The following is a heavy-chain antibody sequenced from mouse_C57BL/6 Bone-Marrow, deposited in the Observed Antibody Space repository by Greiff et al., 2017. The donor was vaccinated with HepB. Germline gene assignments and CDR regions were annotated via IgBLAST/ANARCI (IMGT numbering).Heavy chain of an antibody. CDR1: GYTFTTYP. Sequence: QVQLKESGAELVKPGASVKMSCKASGYTFTTYPIEWMKQNHGKSLEWIGNFHPYNDDTKYNEKFKGKATLTVEKSSSTVYLELSRLTSDDSAVYYCARAHYGSSVNWYFDVWGTGTTVTVSS. V-gene: IGHV1-47*01. CDR2: FHPYNDDT. D-gene: IGHD1-1*01. J-gene: IGHJ1*03. CDR3: ARAHYGSSVNWYFDV.